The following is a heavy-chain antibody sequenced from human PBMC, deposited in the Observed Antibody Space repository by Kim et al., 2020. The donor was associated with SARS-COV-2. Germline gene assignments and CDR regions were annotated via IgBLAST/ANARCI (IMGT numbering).Heavy chain of an antibody. Sequence: GESLRLSCAASGFTFSTYWMHWVRQAPGKGLVWVSRIYSDERSANYADSVKGRFTISRDNVMHTVYLQMNSLRVEDTAIYYCVSDRTKWYWGQGALVTVS. D-gene: IGHD2-8*01. CDR1: GFTFSTYW. CDR2: IYSDERSA. CDR3: VSDRTKWY. V-gene: IGHV3-74*01. J-gene: IGHJ4*02.